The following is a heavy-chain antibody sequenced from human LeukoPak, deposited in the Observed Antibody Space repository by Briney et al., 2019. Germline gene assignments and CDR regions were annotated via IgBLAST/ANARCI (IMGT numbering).Heavy chain of an antibody. V-gene: IGHV3-30-3*01. J-gene: IGHJ5*02. Sequence: GRSLRLSCAASGFTFGSYAMHWVRQAPGKGLEWVAVISYDGSNKYYADSVKGRFTISRDNSKNTLYLQMNSLRAEDTAVYYCARERRWLQGDNWFDPWGQGTLVTVSS. CDR3: ARERRWLQGDNWFDP. CDR1: GFTFGSYA. CDR2: ISYDGSNK. D-gene: IGHD5-24*01.